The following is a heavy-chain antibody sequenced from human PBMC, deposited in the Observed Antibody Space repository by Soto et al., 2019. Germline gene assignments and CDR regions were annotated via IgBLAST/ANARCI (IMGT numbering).Heavy chain of an antibody. CDR3: ARDPHEFWTSYWFDP. V-gene: IGHV1-18*01. CDR1: GYTFNTYG. Sequence: ASMKVSWKTSGYTFNTYGINWVRQAPGQGLELMGWISAYDGKTTYAEKFQGRVTLTTDTSTSTAYMELRSLRSDDTAIYYCARDPHEFWTSYWFDPCGQGTPVTVS. CDR2: ISAYDGKT. D-gene: IGHD3-3*01. J-gene: IGHJ5*02.